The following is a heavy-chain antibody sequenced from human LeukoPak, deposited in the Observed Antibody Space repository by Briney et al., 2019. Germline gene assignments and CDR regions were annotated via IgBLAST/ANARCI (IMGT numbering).Heavy chain of an antibody. CDR3: ARDTEAADILTDYYYYGMDV. Sequence: ASVKVSCKASGYTFTSYGISWVRQAPGQGLEWMERISAYNGNTNYAQKLQGRVTMTTDTSTSTAYMELRSLRSDDTAVYYCARDTEAADILTDYYYYGMDVWGQGTTVTVSS. V-gene: IGHV1-18*01. D-gene: IGHD3-9*01. CDR2: ISAYNGNT. J-gene: IGHJ6*02. CDR1: GYTFTSYG.